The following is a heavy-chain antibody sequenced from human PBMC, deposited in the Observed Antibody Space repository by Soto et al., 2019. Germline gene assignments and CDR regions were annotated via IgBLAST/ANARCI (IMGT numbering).Heavy chain of an antibody. Sequence: EVQLLESGGGLVQPGGSLRLSCAASGFTFSSYAMSWVRQAPGKGLEWGSAISGSGGSTYYADSVKGRFTISRDNSKNTLYLQMNSLRAEDTAVDYGAKVSRRFVTYTRDYWGQGTLVTVSS. CDR2: ISGSGGST. D-gene: IGHD2-2*02. V-gene: IGHV3-23*01. J-gene: IGHJ4*02. CDR1: GFTFSSYA. CDR3: AKVSRRFVTYTRDY.